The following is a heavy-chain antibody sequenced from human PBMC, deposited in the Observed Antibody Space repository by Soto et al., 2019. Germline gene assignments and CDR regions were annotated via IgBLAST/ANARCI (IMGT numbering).Heavy chain of an antibody. CDR3: ARGKYSGYDFSAFDI. CDR1: GGSISTYY. CDR2: IYYTGGT. J-gene: IGHJ3*02. Sequence: QVQLQESGPGLVKPSETLSLTCTVSGGSISTYYWSWIRQPPGKGLEWIGYIYYTGGTNYNPSLKIRVAISVDTSKNQLSLRLTSVTAADTAVYYCARGKYSGYDFSAFDIWGQGTMVTVSS. V-gene: IGHV4-59*01. D-gene: IGHD5-12*01.